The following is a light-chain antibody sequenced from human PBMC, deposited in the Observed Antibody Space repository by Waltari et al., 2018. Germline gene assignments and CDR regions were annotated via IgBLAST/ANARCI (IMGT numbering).Light chain of an antibody. CDR1: SSDIGGYNY. CDR3: CSYAGSYTFA. J-gene: IGLJ2*01. CDR2: DVS. Sequence: QSALTQPRSVSGSPGQSVTISCTGTSSDIGGYNYVSWYQQYPGKAPKLMIYDVSKRPSGVPNRFSGSKSGNTASLTISGLQAEDEADYYCCSYAGSYTFAFGGGTTLTVL. V-gene: IGLV2-11*01.